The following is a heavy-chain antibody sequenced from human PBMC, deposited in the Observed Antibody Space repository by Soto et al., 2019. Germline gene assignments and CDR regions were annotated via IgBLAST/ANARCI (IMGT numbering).Heavy chain of an antibody. Sequence: QVQLQESGPGLVKASQTLSLTCSVSSDSMNSGGYYWSWIRQHPGKGLEWIGYIYSNGDTYYNPSLKSRVTISVDTSKNQFSLNLTSVTAADTAVYYCARRGGSSSGYYYYAMDVWDQGTTVTVSS. D-gene: IGHD6-6*01. V-gene: IGHV4-31*03. CDR3: ARRGGSSSGYYYYAMDV. J-gene: IGHJ6*02. CDR1: SDSMNSGGYY. CDR2: IYSNGDT.